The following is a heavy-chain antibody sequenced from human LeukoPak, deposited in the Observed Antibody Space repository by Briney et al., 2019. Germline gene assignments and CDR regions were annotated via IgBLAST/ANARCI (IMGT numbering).Heavy chain of an antibody. D-gene: IGHD3-9*01. V-gene: IGHV3-30*18. CDR3: AKGPHRINYDILTGQDY. CDR1: GFTFSSYG. Sequence: GRSLRLSCAASGFTFSSYGMHWVRQAPGKGLEWVAVISYDGSNKYYADSVKGRSTISRDNSKNTLYLQMNSLRAEDTAVYYCAKGPHRINYDILTGQDYWGQGTLVTVSS. J-gene: IGHJ4*02. CDR2: ISYDGSNK.